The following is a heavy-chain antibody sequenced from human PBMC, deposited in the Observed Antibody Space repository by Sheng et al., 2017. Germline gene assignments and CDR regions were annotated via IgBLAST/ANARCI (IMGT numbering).Heavy chain of an antibody. CDR2: IYYSGST. D-gene: IGHD3-3*01. Sequence: QLQLQESGPGLVKPSETLSLTCTVSGGSISSSSYYWGWIRQPPGKGLEWIGSIYYSGSTYYNPSLKSRVTISVDTSKNQFSLKLSSVTAADTAVYYCANGYYDFWSPHNWFDPGAREPWSPSPQ. CDR1: GGSISSSSYY. J-gene: IGHJ5*02. CDR3: ANGYYDFWSPHNWFDP. V-gene: IGHV4-39*01.